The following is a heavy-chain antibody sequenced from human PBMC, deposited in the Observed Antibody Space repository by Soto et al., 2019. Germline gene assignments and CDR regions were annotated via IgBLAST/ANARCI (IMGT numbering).Heavy chain of an antibody. CDR1: GGSISSGGYS. Sequence: QLQLQESGSGLVKPSQTLSLTCAVSGGSISSGGYSWSWIRQPPGKGLEWIGYIYHSGTTYYNPSLKSRVTISVDRTRKQFSLKRSSVTAADTAVYSCASSRGSLVPLDYWGQGTLVTVSS. J-gene: IGHJ4*02. V-gene: IGHV4-30-2*01. CDR2: IYHSGTT. CDR3: ASSRGSLVPLDY. D-gene: IGHD1-26*01.